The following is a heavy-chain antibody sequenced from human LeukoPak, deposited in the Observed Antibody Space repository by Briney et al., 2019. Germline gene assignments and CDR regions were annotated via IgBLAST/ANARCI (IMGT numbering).Heavy chain of an antibody. V-gene: IGHV4-30-4*08. CDR3: ARVAWDLLFDY. D-gene: IGHD1-26*01. J-gene: IGHJ4*02. CDR2: IYYSGST. CDR1: GGSISSGDYY. Sequence: SETLSLTCPVSGGSISSGDYYWGWVRQPPGKGLEWIGYIYYSGSTYYSPSLKSRVTISVDTSKNQFSLKLSSVTAADTAVYYCARVAWDLLFDYWGQGTLVTVSS.